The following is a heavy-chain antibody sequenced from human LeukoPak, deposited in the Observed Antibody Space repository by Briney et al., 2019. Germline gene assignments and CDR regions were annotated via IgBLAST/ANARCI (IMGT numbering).Heavy chain of an antibody. J-gene: IGHJ4*02. V-gene: IGHV4-59*01. CDR1: GGSMSSYY. D-gene: IGHD6-13*01. CDR2: IYDSGST. Sequence: LETLSLTCYVSGGSMSSYYCSWIRQPPGKGLEWIGYIYDSGSTNYNPSLKSRVTISVDTSKNQFSLKLTSVTAADTAVYYCAISYSSWHFDYWGQGTLATVSS. CDR3: AISYSSWHFDY.